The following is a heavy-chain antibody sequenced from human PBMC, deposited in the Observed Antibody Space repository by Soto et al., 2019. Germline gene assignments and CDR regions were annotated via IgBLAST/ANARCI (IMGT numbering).Heavy chain of an antibody. CDR1: GYTFTSYG. Sequence: QVQLVQSGAEVKKPGASVKVSCKASGYTFTSYGISWVRQAPGQGLEWMGWISAYIGNTNYAQKLQGRVTMTTDTSTSTAYMELRSLRSDDTAVYYCARDPVLMSSGWYWFDPWGQGTLVTVSS. D-gene: IGHD6-19*01. CDR2: ISAYIGNT. CDR3: ARDPVLMSSGWYWFDP. V-gene: IGHV1-18*01. J-gene: IGHJ5*02.